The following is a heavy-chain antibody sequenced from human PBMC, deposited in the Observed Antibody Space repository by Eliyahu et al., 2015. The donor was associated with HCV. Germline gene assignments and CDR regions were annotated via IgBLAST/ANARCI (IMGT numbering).Heavy chain of an antibody. CDR1: GFTVSSNY. D-gene: IGHD5-12*01. J-gene: IGHJ3*02. CDR3: AGEXVXTIWRANGFDI. V-gene: IGHV3-53*01. Sequence: GFTVSSNYMGWVRQAPGKGLECVSVIYTAGYTYYADSVXGRFTISRDNSKNTLYLQMNSLXAEDTAVYYCAGEXVXTIWRANGFDIWGQGTMVTVSS. CDR2: IYTAGYT.